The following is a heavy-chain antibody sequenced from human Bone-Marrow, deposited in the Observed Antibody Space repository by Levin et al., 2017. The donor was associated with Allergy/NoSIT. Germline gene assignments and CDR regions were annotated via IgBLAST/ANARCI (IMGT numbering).Heavy chain of an antibody. CDR2: ISSSGSTI. CDR1: GFTFSSYE. V-gene: IGHV3-48*03. J-gene: IGHJ6*02. CDR3: ARDRKASYYYYGMDG. Sequence: PGGSLRLSCAASGFTFSSYEMNWVRQAPGKGLEWVSFISSSGSTIYYADSVKGRFTISRDNAKNSLYLQMNSLRAEDTAVYYCARDRKASYYYYGMDGWGQGTTVTVSS.